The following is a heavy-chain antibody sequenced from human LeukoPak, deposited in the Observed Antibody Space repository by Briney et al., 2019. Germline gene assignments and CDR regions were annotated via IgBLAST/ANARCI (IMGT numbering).Heavy chain of an antibody. CDR3: AKSGGGDLRTGYYTGWFDP. V-gene: IGHV4-59*03. J-gene: IGHJ5*02. D-gene: IGHD3/OR15-3a*01. CDR2: ISNSGDS. CDR1: GGPISNFY. Sequence: SETLSLTCTVSGGPISNFYCSWIRQSPGKGLEWIGYISNSGDSKYSPSPKGRVTMSVDTSKKQFSLKLSSVTAADTAVYYCAKSGGGDLRTGYYTGWFDPWGQGTLVTV.